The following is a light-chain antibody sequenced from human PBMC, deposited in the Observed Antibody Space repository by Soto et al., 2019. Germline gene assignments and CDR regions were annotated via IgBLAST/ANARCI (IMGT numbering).Light chain of an antibody. CDR1: QSVSSN. J-gene: IGKJ2*01. V-gene: IGKV3-15*01. CDR3: QQYNTWPYT. CDR2: CAS. Sequence: EIVMTQSPATLSVSPGARATLSCRASQSVSSNLAWYQQKPGQAPRLLIYCASTRATGIPARFSGSGSGTEFTLTISSLQSEDFAVYYCQQYNTWPYTFGQETKLDIK.